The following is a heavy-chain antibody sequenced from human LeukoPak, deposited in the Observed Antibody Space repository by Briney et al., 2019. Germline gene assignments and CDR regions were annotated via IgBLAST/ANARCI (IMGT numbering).Heavy chain of an antibody. D-gene: IGHD6-6*01. CDR2: INAGNGNT. CDR3: ARTAARFWYYMDV. V-gene: IGHV1-3*01. J-gene: IGHJ6*03. CDR1: GYTFTSYA. Sequence: GASVKVSCKASGYTFTSYAMHWVRQAPGQRLEWMGWINAGNGNTNYAQKLQGRVTMTTDTSTSTAYMELRSLRSDDTAVYYCARTAARFWYYMDVWGKGTTVTVSS.